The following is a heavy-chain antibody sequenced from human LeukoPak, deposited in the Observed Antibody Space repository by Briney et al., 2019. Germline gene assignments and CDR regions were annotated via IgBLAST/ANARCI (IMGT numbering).Heavy chain of an antibody. Sequence: GGSLRLSCAASGFTFSDYYMNWIRQAPGKGLEWVSYISSSGSSIYYADSVKGRFTSSRDNAKNSLYLQMNSLRAEDTAVYYCAREGEYSSSWLGFDYWGQGTLVTVSS. CDR3: AREGEYSSSWLGFDY. CDR2: ISSSGSSI. D-gene: IGHD6-13*01. V-gene: IGHV3-11*04. J-gene: IGHJ4*02. CDR1: GFTFSDYY.